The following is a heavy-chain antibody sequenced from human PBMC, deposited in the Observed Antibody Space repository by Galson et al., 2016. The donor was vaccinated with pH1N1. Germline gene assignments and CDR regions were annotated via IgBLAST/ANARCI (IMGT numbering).Heavy chain of an antibody. CDR2: NIPIFNTA. D-gene: IGHD3-22*01. J-gene: IGHJ2*01. CDR1: GGTLGSYG. CDR3: AREDYYDTDLSDWYFDL. V-gene: IGHV1-69*13. Sequence: SVKVFCKASGGTLGSYGINWVRQAPGQGLEWMGGNIPIFNTAKYAQNFQGRVTITADESTTTAYMELTSLRSEDTAMYFCAREDYYDTDLSDWYFDLWGRGTLLTVSS.